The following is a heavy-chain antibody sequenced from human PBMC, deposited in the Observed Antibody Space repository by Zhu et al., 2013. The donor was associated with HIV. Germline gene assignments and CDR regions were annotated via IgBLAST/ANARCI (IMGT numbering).Heavy chain of an antibody. CDR3: ATGPTYSVSPA. V-gene: IGHV1-24*01. J-gene: IGHJ5*02. Sequence: LVQSGAEVRKPGASVRLSCKVSGYTLTELSMHWVRQAPGRGLEWVGGFDIEQGETIYAQKFQDRVTLTEDTSTDTAFMELTSLRSEDTAVYYCATGPTYSVSPAWGQGALVTVSS. CDR2: FDIEQGET. D-gene: IGHD3-16*01. CDR1: GYTLTELS.